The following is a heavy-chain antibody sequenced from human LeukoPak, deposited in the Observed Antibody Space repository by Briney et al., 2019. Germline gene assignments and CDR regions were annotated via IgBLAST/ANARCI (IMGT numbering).Heavy chain of an antibody. CDR3: ARVNDFWSGYWYYFDY. J-gene: IGHJ4*02. Sequence: SETLSLTCTVSGGSISSYYWSWIRQPPGKGLEWIGYIYYSGSTNYNPSLKSRVTMSVDTSKNQFSLKLSSVTAADTAVYYCARVNDFWSGYWYYFDYWGQGTLVTVSS. CDR1: GGSISSYY. D-gene: IGHD3-3*01. CDR2: IYYSGST. V-gene: IGHV4-59*12.